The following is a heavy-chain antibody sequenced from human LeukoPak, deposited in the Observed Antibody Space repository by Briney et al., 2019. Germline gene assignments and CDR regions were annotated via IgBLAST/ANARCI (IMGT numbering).Heavy chain of an antibody. D-gene: IGHD3-10*01. J-gene: IGHJ3*02. CDR2: IYPGDSDT. Sequence: GESLKISCKGSGYSFTNYWIGWVRQMPGKGLEWMGIIYPGDSDTRYSPSFQGQVTISVDKSISTAYLQWSSLKASDTAMYYCARTGGLTLVRGIIIGSTFDIWGQGTMVTVSS. V-gene: IGHV5-51*01. CDR3: ARTGGLTLVRGIIIGSTFDI. CDR1: GYSFTNYW.